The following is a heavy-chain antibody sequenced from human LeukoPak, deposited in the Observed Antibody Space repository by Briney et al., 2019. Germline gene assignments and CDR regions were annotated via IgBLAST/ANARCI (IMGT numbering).Heavy chain of an antibody. V-gene: IGHV4-59*12. CDR3: ARGRRNWFDP. CDR1: GGSISSYY. CDR2: IYYIGST. J-gene: IGHJ5*02. Sequence: ETLSPTCTVSGGSISSYYWSWIRQPPGKGLDWIGYIYYIGSTNYNPSLKSRVTISVDTSKNQFSLKLSSVTAADTAVYYCARGRRNWFDPWGQGTLVTVSS.